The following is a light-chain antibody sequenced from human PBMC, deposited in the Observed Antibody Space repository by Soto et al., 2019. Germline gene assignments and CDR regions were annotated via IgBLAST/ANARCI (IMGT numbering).Light chain of an antibody. CDR3: QQYYSAPFT. V-gene: IGKV4-1*01. CDR1: QSVLYSSNNKNF. CDR2: WAS. Sequence: DIVMTQSPDSLAVSLGERATINCKSSQSVLYSSNNKNFLAWYQQKPGQHPKLLIYWASTREPGVPDRFSGSGSGTDFTLTISGLQAEDVAVYYCQQYYSAPFTFGQGTKLEIK. J-gene: IGKJ2*01.